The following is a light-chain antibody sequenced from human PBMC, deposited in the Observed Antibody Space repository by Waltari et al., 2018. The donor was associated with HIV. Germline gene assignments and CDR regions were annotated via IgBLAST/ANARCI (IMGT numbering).Light chain of an antibody. J-gene: IGLJ3*02. Sequence: QSVLTQPPSASGTPGQRVTISCSGSNSNVGNNYVSWYQTLPGTTPKLLIYRNNQRPTGDPDRFSGSKSGTSASLAISGLRSEDEADYYCAAWDDSLSGRVFGGGTKLTVL. CDR1: NSNVGNNY. CDR3: AAWDDSLSGRV. CDR2: RNN. V-gene: IGLV1-47*01.